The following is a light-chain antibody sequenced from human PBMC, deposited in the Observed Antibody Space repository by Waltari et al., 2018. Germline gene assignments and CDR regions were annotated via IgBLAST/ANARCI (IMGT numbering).Light chain of an antibody. CDR1: QSVSSY. CDR2: DAS. J-gene: IGKJ4*01. CDR3: QQRSNWPPI. V-gene: IGKV3-11*01. Sequence: EIVLTQSPATLSLSPGERATLSCRASQSVSSYLAWYQQKPGQAPRLPIYDASNRATGIPARFSGSGSGTDFTLTISSLEPEDFAVYYCQQRSNWPPIFGGGTKVEIK.